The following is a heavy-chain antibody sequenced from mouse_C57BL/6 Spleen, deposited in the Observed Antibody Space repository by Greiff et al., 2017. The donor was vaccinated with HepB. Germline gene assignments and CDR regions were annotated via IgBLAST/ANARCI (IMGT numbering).Heavy chain of an antibody. CDR3: TITTVVEYWYFDV. D-gene: IGHD1-1*01. Sequence: VQLQQSGAELVRPGASVKLSCTASGFNIKDDYMHWVKQRPEQGLEWIGWIDPENGDTEYASKFQGKATITADTSSNTAYLQLSSLTSEDTAVYNCTITTVVEYWYFDVWGTGTTVTVSS. CDR1: GFNIKDDY. J-gene: IGHJ1*03. CDR2: IDPENGDT. V-gene: IGHV14-4*01.